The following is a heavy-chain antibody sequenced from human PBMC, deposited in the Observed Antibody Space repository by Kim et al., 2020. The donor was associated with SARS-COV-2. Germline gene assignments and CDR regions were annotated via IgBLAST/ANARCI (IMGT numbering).Heavy chain of an antibody. Sequence: GGSLRLSCAASGFTFSSYGMHWVRQAPGNGLEWVAVIWYDGSNKYYADSVKGRFTISRDNSKNTLYLQMNSLRAEDTAVYYCARAGDCSSTSCYTVGGEYNWFDPWGQGTLVTVSS. CDR1: GFTFSSYG. CDR2: IWYDGSNK. J-gene: IGHJ5*02. CDR3: ARAGDCSSTSCYTVGGEYNWFDP. D-gene: IGHD2-2*02. V-gene: IGHV3-33*01.